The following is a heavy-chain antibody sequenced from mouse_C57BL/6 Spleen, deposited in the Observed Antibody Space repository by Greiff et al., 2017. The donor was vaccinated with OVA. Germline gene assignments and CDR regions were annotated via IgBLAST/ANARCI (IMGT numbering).Heavy chain of an antibody. CDR1: GFTFSDYG. CDR2: ISSGSSTI. CDR3: ALYYYGSWDYYAMDY. Sequence: EVKLMESGGGLVKPGGSLKLSCAASGFTFSDYGMHWVRQAPEKGLEWVAYISSGSSTIYYADTVKGRFTISRDNAKNTLFLQMTSLRSEDTAMYYCALYYYGSWDYYAMDYWGQGTSVTVSS. V-gene: IGHV5-17*01. D-gene: IGHD1-1*01. J-gene: IGHJ4*01.